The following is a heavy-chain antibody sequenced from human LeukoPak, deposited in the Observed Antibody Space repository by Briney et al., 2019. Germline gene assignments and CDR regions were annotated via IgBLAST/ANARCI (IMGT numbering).Heavy chain of an antibody. J-gene: IGHJ5*02. CDR2: ISSGAGTT. Sequence: PGGSLRLSCAASGFTFSSYAMSWVRQVPGKRLEWVSAISSGAGTTGYADSAKGRFTISRVNSKSTIYLQMNSLRAEDTAIYYCAKDLEQSYSGWSTSYDAWGQGTLVTVSS. D-gene: IGHD6-19*01. CDR1: GFTFSSYA. CDR3: AKDLEQSYSGWSTSYDA. V-gene: IGHV3-23*01.